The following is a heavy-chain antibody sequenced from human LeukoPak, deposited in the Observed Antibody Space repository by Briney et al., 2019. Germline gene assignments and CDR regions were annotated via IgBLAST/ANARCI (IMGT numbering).Heavy chain of an antibody. J-gene: IGHJ4*02. CDR2: ISSSSSYI. Sequence: GGSLRLSCAASGFTFGSYSMNWVRQAPGKGLEWVSSISSSSSYIYYADSVKGRFTISRNNAENSLYLQMNSLRAEDTAVYYCATNLYNPWELLPHYYFDYWGQGTLVTVSS. D-gene: IGHD1-26*01. V-gene: IGHV3-21*01. CDR3: ATNLYNPWELLPHYYFDY. CDR1: GFTFGSYS.